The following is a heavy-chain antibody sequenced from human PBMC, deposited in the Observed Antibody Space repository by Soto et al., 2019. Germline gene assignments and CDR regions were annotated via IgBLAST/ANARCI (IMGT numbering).Heavy chain of an antibody. CDR3: ARPRCYSSSCHGGWFDP. J-gene: IGHJ5*02. CDR1: GGSISSSSYY. Sequence: SETLSLTCTVSGGSISSSSYYWGWIRQPPWKGLEWIGSIYYSGSTYYNPSLKSRVTISVDTSKNQFSLKLSSVTAADTAVYYCARPRCYSSSCHGGWFDPWGQGTLVTVSS. CDR2: IYYSGST. V-gene: IGHV4-39*01. D-gene: IGHD6-13*01.